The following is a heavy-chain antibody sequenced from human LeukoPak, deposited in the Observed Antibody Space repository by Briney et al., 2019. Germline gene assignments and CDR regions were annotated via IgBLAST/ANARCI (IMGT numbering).Heavy chain of an antibody. CDR1: GFTFSSYE. Sequence: GGSLRLSCAASGFTFSSYEMNWVRQAPGKGLEWVSYISNGGSTIYYADSVKGRFTISRDNAKNSLYLQMSSLRAEDTAVYYCAREYDFWSGKSDHFDYWGQGTLVTVSS. D-gene: IGHD3-3*01. CDR3: AREYDFWSGKSDHFDY. J-gene: IGHJ4*02. V-gene: IGHV3-48*03. CDR2: ISNGGSTI.